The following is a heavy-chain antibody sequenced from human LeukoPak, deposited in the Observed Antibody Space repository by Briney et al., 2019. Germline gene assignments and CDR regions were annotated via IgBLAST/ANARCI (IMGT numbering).Heavy chain of an antibody. CDR2: IYYSGST. D-gene: IGHD1/OR15-1a*01. V-gene: IGHV4-59*08. CDR3: ARRRGNNIGTFDY. J-gene: IGHJ4*02. Sequence: PSETLSLTCTVSGASISTYYWSWIRQPPGKGLEWIGYIYYSGSTNYNPSLKSRVTISVDTSKNQFSLKLNSVTAADTAVYYCARRRGNNIGTFDYWGQGTLVTVSS. CDR1: GASISTYY.